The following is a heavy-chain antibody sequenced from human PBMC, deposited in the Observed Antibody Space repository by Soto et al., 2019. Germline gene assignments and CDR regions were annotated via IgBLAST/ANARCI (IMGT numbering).Heavy chain of an antibody. D-gene: IGHD2-2*01. CDR1: GFTFTSSA. Sequence: VKVSCKASGFTFTSSAMQWVRQARGQRLEWIGWIVVGSGNTNYAQKFQERVTITRDMSTSTAYMELSSLRSEDTAVYYCAADQGIVVVPAAVWGQGTMVTVSS. CDR3: AADQGIVVVPAAV. CDR2: IVVGSGNT. J-gene: IGHJ3*01. V-gene: IGHV1-58*02.